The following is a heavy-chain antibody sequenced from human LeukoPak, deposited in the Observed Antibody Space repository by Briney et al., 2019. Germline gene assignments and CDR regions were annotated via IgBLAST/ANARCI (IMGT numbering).Heavy chain of an antibody. Sequence: SETLSLTCAVYGGSFSGYYWSWVRQPPGKGLEWIGEINHSGSTNYNPSLKSRVTISVDTSQNQFSLKLSSVTAADTAVYYCARGLYGATWYFDLWGRGTLVTVSS. CDR2: INHSGST. CDR1: GGSFSGYY. V-gene: IGHV4-34*01. D-gene: IGHD4-17*01. CDR3: ARGLYGATWYFDL. J-gene: IGHJ2*01.